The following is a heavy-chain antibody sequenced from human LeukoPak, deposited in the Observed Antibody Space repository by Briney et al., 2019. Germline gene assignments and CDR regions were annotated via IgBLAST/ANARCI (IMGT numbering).Heavy chain of an antibody. V-gene: IGHV4-4*09. D-gene: IGHD6-6*01. CDR3: ARHDAGIAARPFDN. CDR2: IHASGPT. Sequence: PSETLSLTCTVSGGSISTYYWSWIRRPPGKGLEWIAYIHASGPTNYNPSLKSRIAISVDTSKNQFSLKLSSVTAADTAVYYCARHDAGIAARPFDNWGQGTLVTVSS. J-gene: IGHJ4*02. CDR1: GGSISTYY.